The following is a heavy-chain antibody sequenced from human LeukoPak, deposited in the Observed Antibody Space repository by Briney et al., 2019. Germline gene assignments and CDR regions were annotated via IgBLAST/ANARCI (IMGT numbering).Heavy chain of an antibody. J-gene: IGHJ4*02. Sequence: NPSQTQSLTCTVSGGSISSGSYYWSWIRQPAGKGLEWIGRIYTSGSTNYNPSLKSRVTISVDTSKNQFSLKLSSVTAADTAVYYCARESIYGDYGHWGQGTLVTVSS. CDR1: GGSISSGSYY. V-gene: IGHV4-61*02. CDR2: IYTSGST. D-gene: IGHD4-17*01. CDR3: ARESIYGDYGH.